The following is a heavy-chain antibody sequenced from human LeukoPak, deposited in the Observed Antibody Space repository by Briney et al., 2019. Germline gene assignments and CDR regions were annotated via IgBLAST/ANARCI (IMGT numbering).Heavy chain of an antibody. CDR1: GFTFNNYS. CDR3: AIVGSGGNFYGYDI. Sequence: GGSLRLSCAGSGFTFNNYSIHWVRQAPGKGLEYVSAVSSNGGYTYYAKSVKGRFTISRDNSKNTLYLQMGSLRAEDMGLYYCAIVGSGGNFYGYDIWGQGTKVTVSS. J-gene: IGHJ3*02. CDR2: VSSNGGYT. D-gene: IGHD1-26*01. V-gene: IGHV3-64*01.